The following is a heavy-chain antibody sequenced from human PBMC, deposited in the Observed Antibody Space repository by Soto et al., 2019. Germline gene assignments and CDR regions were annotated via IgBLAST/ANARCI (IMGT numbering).Heavy chain of an antibody. J-gene: IGHJ6*02. D-gene: IGHD6-6*01. CDR3: ARSMYSTSAQLYYGMVV. Sequence: SETLSLTCAVSGYSIRSGYFWGWIRQPPGKGLEWIGSMYHSGITYYNLSLKSRVTISVDTSKNQLSLKLSSATAADTAVYYCARSMYSTSAQLYYGMVVWGQGTTVTVSS. CDR2: MYHSGIT. CDR1: GYSIRSGYF. V-gene: IGHV4-38-2*01.